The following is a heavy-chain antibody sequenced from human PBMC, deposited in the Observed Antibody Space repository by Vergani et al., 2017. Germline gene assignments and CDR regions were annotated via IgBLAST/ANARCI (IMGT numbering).Heavy chain of an antibody. CDR2: ISWNSGSI. CDR1: GFTFDDYA. CDR3: AKDLYDILTGPDY. D-gene: IGHD3-9*01. J-gene: IGHJ4*02. V-gene: IGHV3-9*01. Sequence: EVQLVESGGGLVQPGRSLRLSCAASGFTFDDYAMHWVRQAPGKGLEWVSGISWNSGSIGYADSVKGRFTISRDNAKNSLYLQMNILRAEDTALYYCAKDLYDILTGPDYWGQGTLVTVSS.